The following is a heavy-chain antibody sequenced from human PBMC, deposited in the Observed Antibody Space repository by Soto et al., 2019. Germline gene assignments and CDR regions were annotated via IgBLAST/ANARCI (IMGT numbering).Heavy chain of an antibody. CDR2: IRSKAYGGTT. V-gene: IGHV3-49*03. D-gene: IGHD3-10*01. CDR1: GFTFGDYA. Sequence: GGSLRLSCTASGFTFGDYAMSWFRQAPGKGLEWVGFIRSKAYGGTTEYAASVKGRFTISRDDSKSIAYLQMNSLKTEDTAVYYCTRDLGTMVRGVTCFDYCGQGSLVPVSS. CDR3: TRDLGTMVRGVTCFDY. J-gene: IGHJ4*02.